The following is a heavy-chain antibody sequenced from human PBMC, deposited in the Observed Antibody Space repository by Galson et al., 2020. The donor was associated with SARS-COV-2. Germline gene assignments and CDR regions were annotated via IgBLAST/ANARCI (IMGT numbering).Heavy chain of an antibody. CDR1: GFIFRSFW. V-gene: IGHV3-7*01. CDR2: IKQDVNGK. CDR3: ARASQGWFDP. J-gene: IGHJ5*02. Sequence: GGSLRLSCAASGFIFRSFWMSWVRQAPGKGLEWVANIKQDVNGKHYVDSVRGRLTISRDNAKNSLYLQMNSLRADDTAVYYCARASQGWFDPWGQGTLVTVSS.